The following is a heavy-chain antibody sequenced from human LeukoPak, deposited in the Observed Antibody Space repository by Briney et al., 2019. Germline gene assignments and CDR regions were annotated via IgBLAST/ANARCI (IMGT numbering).Heavy chain of an antibody. CDR2: NSGSGGST. V-gene: IGHV3-23*01. CDR1: GFTFSSYA. J-gene: IGHJ4*02. CDR3: ATPHGGWSPFDY. Sequence: PGGSLRLSCAASGFTFSSYAMSWVRQAPGKGLEWVSVNSGSGGSTYYADSVKGRFTISRDNSKNTLYLQMNSLRAEDTAIYYCATPHGGWSPFDYWGQGTLVTVSS. D-gene: IGHD6-19*01.